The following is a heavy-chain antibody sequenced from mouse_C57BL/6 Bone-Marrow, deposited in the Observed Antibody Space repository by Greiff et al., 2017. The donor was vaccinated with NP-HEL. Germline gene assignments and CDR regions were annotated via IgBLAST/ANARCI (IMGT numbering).Heavy chain of an antibody. Sequence: VKLQQSGAELVKPGASVKISCKASGYAFSSYWMNWVKQRPGKGLEWIGQIYPGDGDTNYNGKFKGKATLTADKSSSTAYMQLSSLTSEDSAVYFCARLWYYGSSYDYFDYWGQGTTLTVSS. CDR1: GYAFSSYW. CDR2: IYPGDGDT. V-gene: IGHV1-80*01. J-gene: IGHJ2*01. D-gene: IGHD1-1*01. CDR3: ARLWYYGSSYDYFDY.